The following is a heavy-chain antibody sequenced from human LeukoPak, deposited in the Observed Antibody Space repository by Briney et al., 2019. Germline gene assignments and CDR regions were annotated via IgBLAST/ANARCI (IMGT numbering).Heavy chain of an antibody. D-gene: IGHD2-21*02. CDR3: ARERGLVTTTFDS. V-gene: IGHV1-69*05. CDR2: IIPVFGTT. Sequence: SVKVSCKASGGTFSSYAVSWVRQAPGRGFEWMGRIIPVFGTTKYAQMFQGRVTITTDKSMGTAYMELSRLRSGDTAVYYCARERGLVTTTFDSWGQGVLVTVSS. CDR1: GGTFSSYA. J-gene: IGHJ5*01.